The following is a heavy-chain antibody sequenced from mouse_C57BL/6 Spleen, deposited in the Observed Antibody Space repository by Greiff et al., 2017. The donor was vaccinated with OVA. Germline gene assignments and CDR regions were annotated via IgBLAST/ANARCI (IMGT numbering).Heavy chain of an antibody. CDR3: ATDYYGSSPDY. Sequence: EVMLVESGPELVKPGASVKISCKASGYSFTGYYMNWVKQSPEKSLEWIGEINPSTGGTTYNQKFKAKATLTVDKSSSTAYMQLKSLTSEDSAVYYCATDYYGSSPDYWGQGTTLTVSS. CDR1: GYSFTGYY. J-gene: IGHJ2*01. D-gene: IGHD1-1*01. CDR2: INPSTGGT. V-gene: IGHV1-42*01.